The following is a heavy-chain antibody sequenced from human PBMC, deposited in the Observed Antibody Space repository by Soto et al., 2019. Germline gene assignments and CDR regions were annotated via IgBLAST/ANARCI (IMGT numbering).Heavy chain of an antibody. Sequence: LRLSCAASGLTFSDRYMDWVRQAPGKGLEWVGRIRKETNSYTTEYAASVKGRFIISRDDSTNSLYLQMSSLKTEDTAVYYCTTVTTVDYYFDYWGQGTLVTVSS. J-gene: IGHJ4*02. V-gene: IGHV3-72*01. D-gene: IGHD4-17*01. CDR2: IRKETNSYTT. CDR3: TTVTTVDYYFDY. CDR1: GLTFSDRY.